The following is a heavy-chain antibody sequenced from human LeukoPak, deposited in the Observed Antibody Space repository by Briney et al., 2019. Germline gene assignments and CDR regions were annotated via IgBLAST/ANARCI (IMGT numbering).Heavy chain of an antibody. V-gene: IGHV3-49*03. CDR2: IRSKAYGGTT. CDR1: GFTFGDYA. J-gene: IGHJ4*02. Sequence: GGSLRLSCTASGFTFGDYAMSWFRQAPGPGLEWVGFIRSKAYGGTTENAASVKGRFTISRDDSKSIAYLQMNSLKTEDTAVYYCARGGVYCSSVSCSVDYWGQGILVTVSS. CDR3: ARGGVYCSSVSCSVDY. D-gene: IGHD2-2*01.